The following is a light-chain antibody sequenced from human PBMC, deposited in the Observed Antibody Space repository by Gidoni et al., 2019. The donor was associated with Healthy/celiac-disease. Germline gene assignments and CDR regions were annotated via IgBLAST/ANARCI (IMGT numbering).Light chain of an antibody. CDR1: QIFSSY. CDR3: QQRSNS. J-gene: IGKJ1*01. V-gene: IGKV3-11*01. Sequence: IVSTQYPATLSLSQGERATLSCRASQIFSSYLAWSQQKPGQAPRLLIYDASNRATGIPARFCGSGSGTDFSLTISSLEPEDFAVYYCQQRSNSFGQGTKVEIK. CDR2: DAS.